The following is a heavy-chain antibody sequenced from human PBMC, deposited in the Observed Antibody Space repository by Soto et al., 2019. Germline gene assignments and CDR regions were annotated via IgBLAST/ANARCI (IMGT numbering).Heavy chain of an antibody. CDR2: ISYDGSNK. Sequence: QVQLVESGGGVVQPGRSLRLSCAASGFTFSSYAMHWVRQAPGKGLEWVAVISYDGSNKYYADSVKGRFTISRDNSKNTLYLHMNSLRAEDTAVYYCARDSAGLAGIVGATVGYYYGMDVWGQGTTVTVSS. CDR1: GFTFSSYA. J-gene: IGHJ6*02. V-gene: IGHV3-30-3*01. CDR3: ARDSAGLAGIVGATVGYYYGMDV. D-gene: IGHD1-26*01.